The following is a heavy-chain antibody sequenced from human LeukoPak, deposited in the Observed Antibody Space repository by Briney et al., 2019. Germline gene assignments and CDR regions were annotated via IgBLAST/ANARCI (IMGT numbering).Heavy chain of an antibody. V-gene: IGHV1-46*01. J-gene: IGHJ6*03. CDR1: GYTFTSYD. Sequence: ASVKVSCKASGYTFTSYDISWVRQAPGQGLEWMGIINPSGGSTSYAQKFQGRVTMTRDTSTSTVYMELSSLRSEDTAVYYCARGDHLEGYCSSTSCYTPYYYYYMDVWGKGTTVTVSS. CDR2: INPSGGST. CDR3: ARGDHLEGYCSSTSCYTPYYYYYMDV. D-gene: IGHD2-2*02.